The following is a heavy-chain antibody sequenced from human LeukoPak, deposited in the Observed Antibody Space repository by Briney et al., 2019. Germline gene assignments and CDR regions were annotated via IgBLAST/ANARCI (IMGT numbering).Heavy chain of an antibody. CDR1: GYIFTSYG. CDR2: ISAHNGNT. D-gene: IGHD3-3*02. CDR3: ARWVPFCDY. Sequence: ASVQVSCKASGYIFTSYGINWVRQAPGQGLEWMGWISAHNGNTNYAQKFQGRVTMTTDTSTSTAYMELRSLRSDDTAVYYCARWVPFCDYWGQGTLVTVSS. J-gene: IGHJ4*02. V-gene: IGHV1-18*01.